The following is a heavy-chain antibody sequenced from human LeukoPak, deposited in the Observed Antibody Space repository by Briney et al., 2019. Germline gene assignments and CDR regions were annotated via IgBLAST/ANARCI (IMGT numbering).Heavy chain of an antibody. CDR1: GYTFTGYY. D-gene: IGHD6-13*01. CDR3: ARDLYIAAADYYYMDV. J-gene: IGHJ6*03. Sequence: ASVKVSCKASGYTFTGYYMHWVRQAPGQGLEWMGWINPNSGGTNYAQKFQGRVTMTRDTSISTAYMELSRLRSDDTAVYYCARDLYIAAADYYYMDVWGKGTTVTVS. V-gene: IGHV1-2*02. CDR2: INPNSGGT.